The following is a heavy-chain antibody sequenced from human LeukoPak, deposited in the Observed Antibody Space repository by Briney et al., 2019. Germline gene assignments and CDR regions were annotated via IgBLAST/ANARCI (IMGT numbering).Heavy chain of an antibody. D-gene: IGHD2-8*01. J-gene: IGHJ4*02. CDR3: AIGISTNGVCFYFDY. CDR2: IYYSGST. CDR1: GGSISSSSYY. Sequence: SETLSLTCTVSGGSISSSSYYWGWIRQPPGKGLEWIGSIYYSGSTYYNPSLKSRVTISVDTSKNQFSLKLSSVTAADTAVYYCAIGISTNGVCFYFDYWGQGTLVTVSS. V-gene: IGHV4-39*07.